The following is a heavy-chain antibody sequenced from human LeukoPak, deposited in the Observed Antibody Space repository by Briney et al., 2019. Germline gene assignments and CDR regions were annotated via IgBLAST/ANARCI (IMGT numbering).Heavy chain of an antibody. J-gene: IGHJ3*02. CDR2: IYTSGST. CDR1: GGSLSSGSYY. Sequence: SETLSLTCTVSGGSLSSGSYYWSWIRQPAGKGLEWIGRIYTSGSTNYNPSLKSRVTISVDTSKNQFSLKLSSVTAADTAVYYCARGDYPHAFDIWGQGTMVTVSS. D-gene: IGHD4-17*01. CDR3: ARGDYPHAFDI. V-gene: IGHV4-61*02.